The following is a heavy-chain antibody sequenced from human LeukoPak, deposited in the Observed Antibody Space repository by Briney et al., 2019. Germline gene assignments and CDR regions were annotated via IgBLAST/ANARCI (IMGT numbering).Heavy chain of an antibody. V-gene: IGHV5-51*01. CDR3: ARRARPYYDILHLDY. D-gene: IGHD3-9*01. Sequence: PGESLKISCKGSGYSLTSYWIGWVRQMPGKGLEWMGIIYPGDSDTRYSPSFQGQVTISADKSISTAYLQWSSLKASDTAMYYCARRARPYYDILHLDYWGQGTLVTVSS. J-gene: IGHJ4*02. CDR2: IYPGDSDT. CDR1: GYSLTSYW.